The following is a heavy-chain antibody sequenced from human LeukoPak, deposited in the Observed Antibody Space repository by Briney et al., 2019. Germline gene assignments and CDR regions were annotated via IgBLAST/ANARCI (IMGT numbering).Heavy chain of an antibody. V-gene: IGHV1-46*01. J-gene: IGHJ4*02. CDR2: INPSGGST. Sequence: ASVKVSCKASGYTFTSYYIHWVRQAPGQGLEWMGIINPSGGSTNYAQKFQGRVTMTRDMSTSTVYVELSSLRSEDTAVYYCARDGVAGVYYFDYWGQGTLVTVSS. CDR1: GYTFTSYY. D-gene: IGHD6-19*01. CDR3: ARDGVAGVYYFDY.